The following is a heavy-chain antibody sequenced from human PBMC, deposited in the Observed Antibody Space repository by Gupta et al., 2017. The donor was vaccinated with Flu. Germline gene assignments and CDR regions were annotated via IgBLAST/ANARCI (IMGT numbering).Heavy chain of an antibody. V-gene: IGHV3-23*01. Sequence: EVHLLESGGDVAQPGGYLRLSCAASGFNFRSYAMNWVLRAPGKGLEWVSAISASGGSTYNVDSVEGRFTISRDNSRNELFLQMSSLRADDAAMYYCAKDRELYDSSNNFDFWGQGTLVTVSS. J-gene: IGHJ4*02. CDR2: ISASGGST. CDR3: AKDRELYDSSNNFDF. CDR1: GFNFRSYA. D-gene: IGHD3-22*01.